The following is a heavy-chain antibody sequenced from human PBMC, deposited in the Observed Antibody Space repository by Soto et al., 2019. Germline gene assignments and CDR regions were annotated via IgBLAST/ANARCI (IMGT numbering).Heavy chain of an antibody. CDR1: GGTFSSYA. V-gene: IGHV1-69*13. D-gene: IGHD1-7*01. Sequence: WASVKVSCKASGGTFSSYAISWVRQAPGQGLEWMGGIIPIFGTANYAQKFQGRVTITADESTSTAYMELSSLRSEDTAVYYCARDGVTISGVTGTIWFDPWGQGTLVTVSS. CDR2: IIPIFGTA. CDR3: ARDGVTISGVTGTIWFDP. J-gene: IGHJ5*02.